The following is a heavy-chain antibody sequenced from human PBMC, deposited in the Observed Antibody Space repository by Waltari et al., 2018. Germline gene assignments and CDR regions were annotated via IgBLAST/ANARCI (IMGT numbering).Heavy chain of an antibody. CDR1: GGTFSSYA. V-gene: IGHV1-69*01. J-gene: IGHJ5*02. CDR2: IIPIFGTA. Sequence: QVQLVQSGAEVKKPGSSVKVACKASGGTFSSYAISWVRQAPGQGLEWMGGIIPIFGTANYAQKFQGRVTITADESTSTAYMELSSLRSEDTAVYYCARAKKKDSSSWYHWFDPWGQGTLVTVSS. D-gene: IGHD6-13*01. CDR3: ARAKKKDSSSWYHWFDP.